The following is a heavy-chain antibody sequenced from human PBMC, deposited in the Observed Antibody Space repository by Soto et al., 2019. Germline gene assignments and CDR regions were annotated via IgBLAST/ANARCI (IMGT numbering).Heavy chain of an antibody. J-gene: IGHJ4*02. CDR1: GFTFSSYA. CDR2: ISGSGGST. V-gene: IGHV3-23*01. D-gene: IGHD2-2*01. Sequence: PGGSLRLSCAASGFTFSSYAMSWVRQAPGKGLEWVSAISGSGGSTYYADSVKGRFTISRDNSKNTLYLQMNSLRAEDTAVYYCAKIMDFSSTSCYDYWGQGTLVTVSS. CDR3: AKIMDFSSTSCYDY.